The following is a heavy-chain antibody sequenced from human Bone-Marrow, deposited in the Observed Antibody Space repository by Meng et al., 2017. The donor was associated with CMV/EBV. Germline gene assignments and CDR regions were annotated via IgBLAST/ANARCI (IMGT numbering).Heavy chain of an antibody. Sequence: GGSLRLSCAASGFTFSSYSMNWVRQAPGKGLEWVANIKQDGSEKYYVDSVKGRFTISRDNAKNSLYLQMNSLRAEDTAVYYCAREPGSRAFDIWGQGTMVTVSS. V-gene: IGHV3-7*01. CDR3: AREPGSRAFDI. CDR2: IKQDGSEK. D-gene: IGHD3-10*01. CDR1: GFTFSSYS. J-gene: IGHJ3*02.